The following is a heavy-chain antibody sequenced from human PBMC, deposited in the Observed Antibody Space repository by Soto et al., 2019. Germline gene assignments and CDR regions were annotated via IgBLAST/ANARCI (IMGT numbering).Heavy chain of an antibody. D-gene: IGHD2-8*01. CDR3: AKNGQPPYYYYGMDV. J-gene: IGHJ6*02. Sequence: ASVKVSWKASGYTFTRYGISWVRQAPGQGLEWMGWISGYNGDTNYAQKFQGRVTMTVDTSTTTAFMELTSLTSDDRAVYYCAKNGQPPYYYYGMDVWGQGTTVTVS. CDR1: GYTFTRYG. V-gene: IGHV1-18*01. CDR2: ISGYNGDT.